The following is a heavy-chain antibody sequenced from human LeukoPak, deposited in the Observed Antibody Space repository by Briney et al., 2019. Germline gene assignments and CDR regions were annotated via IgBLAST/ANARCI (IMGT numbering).Heavy chain of an antibody. CDR2: IKQDGSEK. CDR3: ARGYQLPLNFDY. D-gene: IGHD2-2*01. Sequence: GGSLRLSCEASGITLRSYWMSWVRQAPGKGLEWVANIKQDGSEKYYADSVKGRFTISRDNSKNTLYLQMNSLRAEDTAVYYCARGYQLPLNFDYWGQGTLVTVSS. V-gene: IGHV3-7*03. CDR1: GITLRSYW. J-gene: IGHJ4*02.